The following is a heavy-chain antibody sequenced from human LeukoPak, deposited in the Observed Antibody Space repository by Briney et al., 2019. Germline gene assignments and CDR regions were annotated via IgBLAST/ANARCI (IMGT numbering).Heavy chain of an antibody. Sequence: PSETLSLTCTVSGGSISSSSYYWGWIRQPPGKGLEWIGSIYYTGSTYYNPSLKSRVTISVDTSKNQFSLKLNSVTAADTAVYYCARVPARRVVTTPAYFDYWGQGTLVTVSS. J-gene: IGHJ4*02. CDR1: GGSISSSSYY. V-gene: IGHV4-39*07. CDR3: ARVPARRVVTTPAYFDY. CDR2: IYYTGST. D-gene: IGHD2-21*02.